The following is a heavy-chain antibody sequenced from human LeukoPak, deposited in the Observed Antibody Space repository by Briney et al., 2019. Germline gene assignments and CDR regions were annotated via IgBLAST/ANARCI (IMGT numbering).Heavy chain of an antibody. CDR3: ARWIRRYYYGMDV. V-gene: IGHV6-1*01. CDR2: TYYSSKWYN. J-gene: IGHJ6*02. Sequence: SQTLSLTCAISGDSVSSNNAAWNWIRQSPSRGLEWMGRTYYSSKWYNDHAVSVKSRITINTDTSKNQFSLQLNAATPEDTAVYFCARWIRRYYYGMDVWGQGTTVTVSS. D-gene: IGHD2-2*03. CDR1: GDSVSSNNAA.